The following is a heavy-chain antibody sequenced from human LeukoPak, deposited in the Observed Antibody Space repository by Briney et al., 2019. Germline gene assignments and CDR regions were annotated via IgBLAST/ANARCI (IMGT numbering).Heavy chain of an antibody. V-gene: IGHV3-48*03. Sequence: GGSLRLSCAASGFSFSSYEMNWVRQAPGKGLEWVSYISSSGSTPYYADSVKGRFTISRDNAKNSLYLQMNSLRAEDTAVYYCARDLVVRGVIIPSAKDAFDIWGQGTMVTVSS. D-gene: IGHD3-10*01. CDR2: ISSSGSTP. CDR1: GFSFSSYE. CDR3: ARDLVVRGVIIPSAKDAFDI. J-gene: IGHJ3*02.